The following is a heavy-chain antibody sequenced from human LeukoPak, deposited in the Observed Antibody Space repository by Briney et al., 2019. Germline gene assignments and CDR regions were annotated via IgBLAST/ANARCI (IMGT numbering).Heavy chain of an antibody. J-gene: IGHJ5*02. CDR3: ARRGLITMVRGVITKANWFDP. Sequence: GGSLRLSCAASGFTFSSNAMSWVSQAPGKGMEWVSAISGSGGNTYYAGAVKGRFTISRDNAKNTLYLQMNSLRAEDTAVYYCARRGLITMVRGVITKANWFDPWGQGTLVTVSS. CDR1: GFTFSSNA. CDR2: ISGSGGNT. D-gene: IGHD3-10*01. V-gene: IGHV3-23*01.